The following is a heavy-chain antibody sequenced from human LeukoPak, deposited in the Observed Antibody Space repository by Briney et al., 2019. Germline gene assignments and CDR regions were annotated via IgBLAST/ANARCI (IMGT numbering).Heavy chain of an antibody. V-gene: IGHV3-23*01. CDR3: AKDRPAGYSSGWYDY. CDR2: VSESGGST. J-gene: IGHJ4*02. Sequence: GGSLRLSCVASGFTFSTYAMGWVRQVPGKGLEWVSSVSESGGSTYYADSVKGRFTISRDNSKDTLSLQMNSLRAEDTAVYYCAKDRPAGYSSGWYDYWGQGTLVTVSS. CDR1: GFTFSTYA. D-gene: IGHD6-19*01.